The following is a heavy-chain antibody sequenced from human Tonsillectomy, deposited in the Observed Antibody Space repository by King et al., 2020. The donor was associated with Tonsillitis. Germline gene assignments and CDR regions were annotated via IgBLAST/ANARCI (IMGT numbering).Heavy chain of an antibody. V-gene: IGHV1-69*09. Sequence: QLVQSGAEVKKPGSSVKVSCKASGGTFSSYAISWVRQAPGQGLEWMGRIIPILGIANYTQKFQGRVTITADKSTSTAYMELSSLRSEDTAVYYCARGGIAVAAKTWFDPWGQGTLVTVSS. CDR1: GGTFSSYA. CDR2: IIPILGIA. D-gene: IGHD6-19*01. J-gene: IGHJ5*02. CDR3: ARGGIAVAAKTWFDP.